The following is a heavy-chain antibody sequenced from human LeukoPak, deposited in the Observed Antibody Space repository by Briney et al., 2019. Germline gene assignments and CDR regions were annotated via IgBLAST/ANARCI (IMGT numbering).Heavy chain of an antibody. CDR3: AKRISHYDILTGYYSNWFDP. Sequence: PGGSLRLSCAASGFTFSSYAMSWVRQAPGKGLEWVSAISGSGGSTYYADSVKGRFTISRDNSKNTLYLQMNSLRAEDTAVYYCAKRISHYDILTGYYSNWFDPWGQGTLVTVSS. CDR2: ISGSGGST. D-gene: IGHD3-9*01. J-gene: IGHJ5*02. CDR1: GFTFSSYA. V-gene: IGHV3-23*01.